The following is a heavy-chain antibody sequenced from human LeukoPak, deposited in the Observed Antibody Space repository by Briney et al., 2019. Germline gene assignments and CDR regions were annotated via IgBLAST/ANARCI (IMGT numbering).Heavy chain of an antibody. V-gene: IGHV4-59*01. D-gene: IGHD6-6*01. Sequence: SETLSLTCTVSGGSISSYYWSWIRQPPGKGLEWIGYIYYSGSTNYNPSLKSRVTISVDTSKNQFSLKLSSVTAADTAVYYCARSRSGSSFGYWGQGTLVTVSS. CDR2: IYYSGST. J-gene: IGHJ4*02. CDR3: ARSRSGSSFGY. CDR1: GGSISSYY.